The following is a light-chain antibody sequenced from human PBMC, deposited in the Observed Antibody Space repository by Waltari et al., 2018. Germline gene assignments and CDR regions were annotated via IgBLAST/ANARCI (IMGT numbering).Light chain of an antibody. V-gene: IGKV1-12*01. CDR2: RAA. Sequence: DIQMTQSPSSLSASLGDRVTITCRASQAISNWLAWYQQRPGKAPKLLIYRAANLQTGVPSRFSGSGSWTHFTLTITSLQPEDFATYFFPQHYIFPPTFGHGTKVEI. J-gene: IGKJ1*01. CDR1: QAISNW. CDR3: PQHYIFPPT.